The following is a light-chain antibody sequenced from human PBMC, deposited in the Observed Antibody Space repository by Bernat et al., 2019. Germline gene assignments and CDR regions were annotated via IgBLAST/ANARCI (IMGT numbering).Light chain of an antibody. CDR3: QQSYSTSMYT. V-gene: IGKV1-39*01. CDR2: AAS. J-gene: IGKJ2*01. Sequence: DIQMTQSPSSLSASVGDRVIITCRASQSISNYLNWYQQKPGKAPKLLIYAASSLQSGVPSRFSGSGSGTDFILSISSLQPEDFATYYCQQSYSTSMYTFGQGTNLEIK. CDR1: QSISNY.